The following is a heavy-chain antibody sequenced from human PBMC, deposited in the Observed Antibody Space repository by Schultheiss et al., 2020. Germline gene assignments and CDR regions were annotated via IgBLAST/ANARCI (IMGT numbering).Heavy chain of an antibody. V-gene: IGHV3-13*01. D-gene: IGHD6-13*01. Sequence: GGSLRLSCAASGFTFSSYAMSWVRQATGKGLEWVSAIGTAGDTYYPGSVKGRFTISRDNAKNSLYLQMNSLRAEDTAVYYCARAGYSTSWYVGPFDYWGQGILVTVSA. CDR3: ARAGYSTSWYVGPFDY. J-gene: IGHJ4*02. CDR2: IGTAGDT. CDR1: GFTFSSYA.